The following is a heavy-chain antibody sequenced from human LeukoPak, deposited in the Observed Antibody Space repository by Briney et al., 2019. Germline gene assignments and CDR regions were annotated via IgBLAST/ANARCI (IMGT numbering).Heavy chain of an antibody. D-gene: IGHD1-26*01. CDR2: INSDGSNK. J-gene: IGHJ6*01. V-gene: IGHV3-74*01. CDR1: GFTFSSYS. Sequence: GGSLRLSCAASGFTFSSYSMHWVRQAPGKGLVWVSRINSDGSNKSYADSVKGRFTISRDNAKNTLYLQMNSLRAEDTAVYYCARRCSRCGSYYVRGVDGMVVWGQGTTVTVSS. CDR3: ARRCSRCGSYYVRGVDGMVV.